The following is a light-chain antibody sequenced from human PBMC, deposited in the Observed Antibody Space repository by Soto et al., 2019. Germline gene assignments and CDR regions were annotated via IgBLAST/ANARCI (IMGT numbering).Light chain of an antibody. V-gene: IGKV3-15*01. CDR2: AAS. CDR1: QSVSSN. CDR3: QHYNSWPLLN. Sequence: EIVMTQSPATLSVSAGERATLSCRASQSVSSNLAWYQRKPGQAPRLLILAASTRATGIPARFSGSGSGTEFTLTISSLQSEDSAVYYCQHYNSWPLLNFGGGTKVEIK. J-gene: IGKJ4*01.